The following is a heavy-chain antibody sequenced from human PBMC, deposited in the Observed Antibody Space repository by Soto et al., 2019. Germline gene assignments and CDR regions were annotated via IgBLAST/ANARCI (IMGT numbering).Heavy chain of an antibody. J-gene: IGHJ5*02. V-gene: IGHV1-18*01. CDR2: ISLDNVKT. D-gene: IGHD1-20*01. CDR1: GYTCPNFG. CDR3: ARDQNNWNDGFDP. Sequence: QVQLVQSGAEVKKPGASVKVSCRTSGYTCPNFGISWVRQAPGQGLEWMGWISLDNVKTNYAQKVQGRVTLTTETSTRTAYMELRSLRVDDTAVYYCARDQNNWNDGFDPWGQGTLVTVSS.